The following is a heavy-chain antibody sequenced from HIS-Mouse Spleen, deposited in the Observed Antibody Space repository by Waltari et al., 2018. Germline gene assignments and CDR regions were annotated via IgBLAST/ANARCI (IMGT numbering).Heavy chain of an antibody. CDR2: IYHSGRT. CDR3: ARGKLGSRGQFDY. CDR1: GYSISSGYY. Sequence: QVQLQESGPGLVKPSETLSLTCTVSGYSISSGYYWGWIRQPPGKGLEWIGSIYHSGRTSSTPSLKCRVTISVDTSKYQCSMKLSSVTAADTAVYYCARGKLGSRGQFDYWGQGTLVTVSS. J-gene: IGHJ4*02. D-gene: IGHD7-27*01. V-gene: IGHV4-38-2*02.